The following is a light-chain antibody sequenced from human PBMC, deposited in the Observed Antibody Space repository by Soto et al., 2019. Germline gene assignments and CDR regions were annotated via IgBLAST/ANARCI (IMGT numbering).Light chain of an antibody. CDR1: QSVSTY. J-gene: IGKJ5*01. CDR3: QQRRSWPPTIT. V-gene: IGKV3-11*01. CDR2: DAS. Sequence: EIVLTQSPATLSLSPGERATLSCMASQSVSTYLSWYQHRPGQAPRLLIYDASYRATAIPPRCSGSGSGTDFTPIISSIEPEDFVVYYCQQRRSWPPTITFGQGTRLEIK.